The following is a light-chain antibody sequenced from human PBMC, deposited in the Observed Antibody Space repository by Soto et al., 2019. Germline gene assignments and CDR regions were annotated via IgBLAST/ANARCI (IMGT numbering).Light chain of an antibody. CDR1: SGHSSFA. J-gene: IGLJ3*02. CDR2: VNSDGSH. Sequence: MSSGHSSFAIAWHQQQPEKGPRYLMKVNSDGSHNKGDGIPDRFSGSSSGAERYLTISSLQSEDEADYYCQTWGTGIRVFGGGTKVTVL. CDR3: QTWGTGIRV. V-gene: IGLV4-69*01.